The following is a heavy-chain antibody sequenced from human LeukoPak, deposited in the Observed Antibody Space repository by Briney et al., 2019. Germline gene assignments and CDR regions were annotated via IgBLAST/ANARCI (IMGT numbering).Heavy chain of an antibody. Sequence: GGSLRLSCAASGFTFSSYGMHWVRQAPGKGLEWVAVIWYDGSNKYYADSVKGRFTISRDNSKNTLYLQMDSLRAEDTAVYYCARDVANYDFWSGPNTAGYMDVWGKGTTVTVSS. CDR2: IWYDGSNK. CDR3: ARDVANYDFWSGPNTAGYMDV. V-gene: IGHV3-33*01. J-gene: IGHJ6*03. CDR1: GFTFSSYG. D-gene: IGHD3-3*01.